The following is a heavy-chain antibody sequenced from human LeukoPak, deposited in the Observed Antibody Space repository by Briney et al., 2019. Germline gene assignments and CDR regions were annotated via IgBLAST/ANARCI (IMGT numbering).Heavy chain of an antibody. Sequence: SETLSLTCTVSGGSISSYYWSWIRQPPGKGLEWIGSIYYSGSTYYNPSLKSRVTISVATSKNQFSLRLSSVTAADTAVYYCARGRMGAHYFDYWGQGTPVTVSS. CDR3: ARGRMGAHYFDY. CDR2: IYYSGST. CDR1: GGSISSYY. D-gene: IGHD1-26*01. V-gene: IGHV4-39*01. J-gene: IGHJ4*02.